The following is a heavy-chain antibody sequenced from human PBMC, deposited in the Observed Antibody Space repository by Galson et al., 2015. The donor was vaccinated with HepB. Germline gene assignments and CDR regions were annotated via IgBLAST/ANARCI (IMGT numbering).Heavy chain of an antibody. Sequence: SLRLSCAASGFTFSNYYMRWIRQAPGKGLEWVSYISSSSSYKNYADSVKGRFIISRDNAKNSLYLQMNSLRAEDTAVYYCARDMGYSYGFTRFDPWGQGTLVTVSS. CDR2: ISSSSSYK. V-gene: IGHV3-11*06. CDR1: GFTFSNYY. J-gene: IGHJ5*02. D-gene: IGHD5-18*01. CDR3: ARDMGYSYGFTRFDP.